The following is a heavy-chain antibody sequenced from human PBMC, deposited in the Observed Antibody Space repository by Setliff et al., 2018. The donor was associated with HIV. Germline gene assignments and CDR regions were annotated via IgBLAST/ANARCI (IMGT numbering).Heavy chain of an antibody. V-gene: IGHV3-48*03. CDR3: AAVPWGHSSLIIDH. J-gene: IGHJ4*02. Sequence: GGSLRLSCAASGLIFSSYEMNWVRQAPGTGLEWISFIGGHGSIIHYADSVKGRFTISRDNAKNSVYLQMHSLRVEDTAVYYCAAVPWGHSSLIIDHWGQGTPVTVSS. CDR2: IGGHGSII. D-gene: IGHD3-16*01. CDR1: GLIFSSYE.